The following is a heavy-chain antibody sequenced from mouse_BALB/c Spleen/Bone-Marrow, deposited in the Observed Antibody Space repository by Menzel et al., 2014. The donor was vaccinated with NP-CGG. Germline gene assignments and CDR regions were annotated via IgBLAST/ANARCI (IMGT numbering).Heavy chain of an antibody. V-gene: IGHV1-9*01. J-gene: IGHJ3*01. CDR3: ARDYYDYDDGFVY. Sequence: VKLMESGAELMKPGASVKISCKATGYTFSSYWIEWVKQRPGHGLEWIGEFLPGTGGSNYNEKFKGKATFTADTSSNTAYMQLSSLTSEDSAVYYCARDYYDYDDGFVYWGQGTLVTVSS. CDR2: FLPGTGGS. CDR1: GYTFSSYW. D-gene: IGHD2-4*01.